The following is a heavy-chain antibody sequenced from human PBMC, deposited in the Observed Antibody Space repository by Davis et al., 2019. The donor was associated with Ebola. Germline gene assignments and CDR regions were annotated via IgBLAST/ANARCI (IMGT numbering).Heavy chain of an antibody. CDR1: RFTFSSYA. CDR3: ARHVYGDFWYFDL. V-gene: IGHV3-23*01. D-gene: IGHD4-17*01. J-gene: IGHJ2*01. CDR2: ISGSGGST. Sequence: GGSLRLSCAASRFTFSSYAMSWVRQAPGKGLEWVSAISGSGGSTYYADSVKGRFTISRDNSKNTVYLQTNSLRAEDTAVYYCARHVYGDFWYFDLWGRGTRVTVSS.